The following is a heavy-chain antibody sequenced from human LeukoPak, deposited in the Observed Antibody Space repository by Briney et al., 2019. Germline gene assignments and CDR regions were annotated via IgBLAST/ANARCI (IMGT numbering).Heavy chain of an antibody. CDR2: IGTAGDT. D-gene: IGHD6-13*01. J-gene: IGHJ3*02. CDR1: GFTFSSYD. CDR3: ARVGPYSSSWYGAFDI. V-gene: IGHV3-13*01. Sequence: GGSLRLSCAASGFTFSSYDMHWVRQATGKGLEWVSAIGTAGDTYYPGSVKGRFTISRENAKNSLYLRMNSLRAGDTAVYYCARVGPYSSSWYGAFDIWGQGTMVTVSS.